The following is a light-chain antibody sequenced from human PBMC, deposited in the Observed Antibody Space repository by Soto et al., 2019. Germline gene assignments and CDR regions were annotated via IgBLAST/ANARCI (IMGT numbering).Light chain of an antibody. Sequence: IARSMSPARPTVSQGERVNLSCRASQSVSSNLAWYQQKPGQAPSLLIYGASTRATGTPARFSGSGSGTEFTLTSSSHQSEDFAVYYWQQYIRWPLTFGGGTKVDIK. J-gene: IGKJ4*01. V-gene: IGKV3-15*01. CDR3: QQYIRWPLT. CDR2: GAS. CDR1: QSVSSN.